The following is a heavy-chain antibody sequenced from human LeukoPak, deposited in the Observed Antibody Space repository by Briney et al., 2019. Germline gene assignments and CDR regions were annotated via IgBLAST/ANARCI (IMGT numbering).Heavy chain of an antibody. J-gene: IGHJ3*02. D-gene: IGHD2-21*02. CDR3: AKGGGDSDAFDI. CDR1: GFTFSSYG. Sequence: GGSLRLSCAASGFTFSSYGMHWVRQAPGKGLEWVAVISYDGSNKYYADSVKGRFTISRDNSKNTLYLQMNSLRAEDTAVYYCAKGGGDSDAFDIWGQGTMVTVSS. CDR2: ISYDGSNK. V-gene: IGHV3-30*18.